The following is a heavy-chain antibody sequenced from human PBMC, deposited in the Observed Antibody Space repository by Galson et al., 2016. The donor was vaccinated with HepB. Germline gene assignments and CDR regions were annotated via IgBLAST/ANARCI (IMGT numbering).Heavy chain of an antibody. CDR3: AREGAWEKRFDF. CDR1: GFMFSDHY. J-gene: IGHJ4*01. V-gene: IGHV3-11*01. CDR2: ISSNSMIT. D-gene: IGHD1-26*01. Sequence: SLRLSCAASGFMFSDHYMAWIRQAPGEGLEWISYISSNSMITYYADSVKGRFTISRDNAKASLFLEMDSLRADDTAVYYCAREGAWEKRFDFWGRGTLVTVSS.